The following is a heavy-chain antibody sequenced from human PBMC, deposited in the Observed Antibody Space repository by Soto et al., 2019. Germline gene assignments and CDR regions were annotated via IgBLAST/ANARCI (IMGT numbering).Heavy chain of an antibody. CDR2: TRNKANGYST. CDR1: GFTLSDHY. CDR3: VRTSHYGSGSWNFDF. J-gene: IGHJ4*02. D-gene: IGHD3-10*01. Sequence: EVQLVESGGGLVQPGGSLRLSCAASGFTLSDHYMDWVAQAPGRGREWVGRTRNKANGYSTEYAAAVKGRFIVSSDDSLNSLYLQMNSLKTEDTAVYYCVRTSHYGSGSWNFDFWGQGTLVTVSS. V-gene: IGHV3-72*01.